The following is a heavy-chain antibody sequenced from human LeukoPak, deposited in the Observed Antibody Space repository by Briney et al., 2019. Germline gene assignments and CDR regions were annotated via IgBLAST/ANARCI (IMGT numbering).Heavy chain of an antibody. Sequence: ASVKVSCKASGYIFTRYAIHWVRQVPGQRLEWMGWINAGNGNTKYSQKIQGRVTITRDTSATTACVEVSSLRSEDTAVYYCARGIEATSGWYVIDYWGQGTLVTVSS. CDR2: INAGNGNT. D-gene: IGHD6-19*01. V-gene: IGHV1-3*01. CDR1: GYIFTRYA. J-gene: IGHJ4*02. CDR3: ARGIEATSGWYVIDY.